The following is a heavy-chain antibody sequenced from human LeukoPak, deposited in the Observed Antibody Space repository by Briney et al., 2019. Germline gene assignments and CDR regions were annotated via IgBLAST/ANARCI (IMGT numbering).Heavy chain of an antibody. CDR1: GFTFSSYA. Sequence: PGGSLRLSCAASGFTFSSYAMHWVRRAPGKGLEWVAVISYDGSNKYYADSVKGRFTISRDNSKNTLYLQMNSLRAEDTALYHCARNNGMDVWGQGTTVIVSS. J-gene: IGHJ6*02. V-gene: IGHV3-30-3*01. CDR3: ARNNGMDV. CDR2: ISYDGSNK.